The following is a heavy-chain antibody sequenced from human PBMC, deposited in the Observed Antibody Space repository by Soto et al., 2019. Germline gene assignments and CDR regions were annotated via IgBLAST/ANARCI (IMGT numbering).Heavy chain of an antibody. CDR1: GFTFSSYA. CDR3: ANPPYYYYCMDV. Sequence: PGGSLRLSCAASGFTFSSYAMSWVRQAPGKGLEWVSAISGSGGSTYYADSVKGRFTISRDNSKNTLYLQMNSLRAEDTAAYYCANPPYYYYCMDVWGQGTTVTVSS. CDR2: ISGSGGST. V-gene: IGHV3-23*01. J-gene: IGHJ6*02.